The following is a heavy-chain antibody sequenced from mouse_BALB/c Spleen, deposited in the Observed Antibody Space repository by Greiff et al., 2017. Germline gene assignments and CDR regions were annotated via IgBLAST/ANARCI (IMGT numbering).Heavy chain of an antibody. D-gene: IGHD1-1*01. Sequence: EVKLVESGGDLVKPGGSLKLSCAASGFTFSSYGMSWVRQTPDKRLEWVATISSGGSYTYYPDSVKGRFTISRDNAKNTLYLQMSSLKSEDTAMYYCARETTVALDYWGQGTTLTVSS. CDR1: GFTFSSYG. CDR3: ARETTVALDY. J-gene: IGHJ2*01. CDR2: ISSGGSYT. V-gene: IGHV5-6*02.